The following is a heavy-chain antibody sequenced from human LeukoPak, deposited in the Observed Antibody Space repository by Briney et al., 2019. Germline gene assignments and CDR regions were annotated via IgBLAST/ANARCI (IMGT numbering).Heavy chain of an antibody. V-gene: IGHV4-39*01. Sequence: SETLSLTCTVSGGPISSSSYYWGWIRQPPGKGLEWIGSIYYSGSTYYNPSLKSRVTISVDTSKNQFSLKLSSVTAADTAVYYCARRAGVAPIYYFDYWGQGTLVTVSS. CDR1: GGPISSSSYY. CDR2: IYYSGST. D-gene: IGHD5-12*01. J-gene: IGHJ4*02. CDR3: ARRAGVAPIYYFDY.